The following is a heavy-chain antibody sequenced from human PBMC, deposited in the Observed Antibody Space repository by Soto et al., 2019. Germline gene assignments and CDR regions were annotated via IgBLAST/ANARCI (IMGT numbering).Heavy chain of an antibody. Sequence: GASVKVSCKASGHTFTSYGISWVRQAPGQRLERIGWISAYNGNTNYAQKLQGRVTMTTDTSTSTAYMELRSLRSDDTAVYYCARDGAYDILTVGRYGMDVWGQGTTVTVSS. D-gene: IGHD3-9*01. V-gene: IGHV1-18*01. CDR3: ARDGAYDILTVGRYGMDV. J-gene: IGHJ6*02. CDR1: GHTFTSYG. CDR2: ISAYNGNT.